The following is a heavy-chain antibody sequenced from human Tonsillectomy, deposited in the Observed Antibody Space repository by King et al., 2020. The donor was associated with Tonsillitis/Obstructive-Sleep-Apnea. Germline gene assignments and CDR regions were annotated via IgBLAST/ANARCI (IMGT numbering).Heavy chain of an antibody. V-gene: IGHV3-74*01. J-gene: IGHJ6*02. CDR1: GFTFSNYW. CDR3: AREPYYYGMDV. Sequence: VQLVESGGGLVQPGGSLRLSCAASGFTFSNYWMHWVRQVPGKGLVWVSRINRDGSSTTYAGSVKGRFTISRDNAKNTLYKQMYSLRAEDTALYYCAREPYYYGMDVWGQGTTVTVSS. CDR2: INRDGSST.